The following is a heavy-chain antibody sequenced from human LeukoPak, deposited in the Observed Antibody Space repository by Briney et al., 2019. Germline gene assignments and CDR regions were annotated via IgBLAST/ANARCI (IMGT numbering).Heavy chain of an antibody. CDR3: ARGYDILTGYIDYYGMDV. D-gene: IGHD3-9*01. CDR2: ISWNSGSI. CDR1: GFTFDDYA. J-gene: IGHJ6*02. V-gene: IGHV3-9*01. Sequence: PGGSLRLSCAASGFTFDDYAMLWVRQAPGKGLEWVSGISWNSGSIGYADSVKGRFTISRDNAKNSLYLQMNSLRAEDTALYYCARGYDILTGYIDYYGMDVWGQGTTVTVSS.